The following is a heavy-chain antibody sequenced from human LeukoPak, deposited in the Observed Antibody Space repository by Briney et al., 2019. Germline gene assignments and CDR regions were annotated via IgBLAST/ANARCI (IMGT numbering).Heavy chain of an antibody. J-gene: IGHJ4*02. Sequence: PGGSLRLSCAASGFTFSTYWMHWVRQAPGKGLEWVSAISGSGGSTYYADSVKGRFTISRDNSKNTLYVQMNSLRAEGTAVYYCAKARYCSGGSCYHDYWGQGTLVTVSS. CDR1: GFTFSTYW. CDR3: AKARYCSGGSCYHDY. V-gene: IGHV3-23*01. D-gene: IGHD2-15*01. CDR2: ISGSGGST.